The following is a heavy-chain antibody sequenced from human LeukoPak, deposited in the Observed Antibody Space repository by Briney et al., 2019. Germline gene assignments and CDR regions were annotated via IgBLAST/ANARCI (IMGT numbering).Heavy chain of an antibody. CDR3: ARDVYEDGGSYYFDY. J-gene: IGHJ4*02. Sequence: SGTLSLTCAVSGGSISSSNWWSWVRQPPGKGLEWIGEIYHSGSTNYNPSLKSRVTISVDKSKNQFSLKLSSVTAADTAVYYCARDVYEDGGSYYFDYWGQGTQVTVSS. CDR2: IYHSGST. D-gene: IGHD1-26*01. CDR1: GGSISSSNW. V-gene: IGHV4-4*02.